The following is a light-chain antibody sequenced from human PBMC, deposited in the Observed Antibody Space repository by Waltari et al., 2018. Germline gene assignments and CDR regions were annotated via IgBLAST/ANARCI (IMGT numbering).Light chain of an antibody. Sequence: DIQLTQSPSFLSASVGDRVTITCRASQDISNFLAWYQQKPGQAPQLLIYASSTLQSGVPSRFGGSGSGTEFTLTISSLQPEDFATYYCQQIKDSPPTFGGGTKVEIK. J-gene: IGKJ4*01. CDR3: QQIKDSPPT. CDR2: ASS. V-gene: IGKV1-9*01. CDR1: QDISNF.